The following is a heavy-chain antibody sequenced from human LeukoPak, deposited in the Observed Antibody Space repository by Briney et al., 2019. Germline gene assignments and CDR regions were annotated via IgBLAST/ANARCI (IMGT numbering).Heavy chain of an antibody. D-gene: IGHD3-22*01. J-gene: IGHJ4*02. V-gene: IGHV1-2*02. Sequence: ASVKVSCKASGYTFTSYGISWVRQAPGQGLEWMGWINPNSGGTNYAQKFQGRVTMTRDTSISTAYMELSRLRSDDTAVYYCARLSGGYYDSSLDYWGQGTLVTVSS. CDR3: ARLSGGYYDSSLDY. CDR2: INPNSGGT. CDR1: GYTFTSYG.